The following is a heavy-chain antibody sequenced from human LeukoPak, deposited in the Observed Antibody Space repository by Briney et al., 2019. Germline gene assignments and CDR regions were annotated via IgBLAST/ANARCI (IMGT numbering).Heavy chain of an antibody. Sequence: GGSLRLSCAASGFTFSDYYMSWIRQAPGKGLEWVSYISSSGSTIYYADSVKGRFTISRDNAKNSLYLQMNSLRAEDTAVYYCATSNDRSNYCYYMDVWGKGTTVTVSS. CDR2: ISSSGSTI. V-gene: IGHV3-11*04. CDR3: ATSNDRSNYCYYMDV. CDR1: GFTFSDYY. D-gene: IGHD4-11*01. J-gene: IGHJ6*03.